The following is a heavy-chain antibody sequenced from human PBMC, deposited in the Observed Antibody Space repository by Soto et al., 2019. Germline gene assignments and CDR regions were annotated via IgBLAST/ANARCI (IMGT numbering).Heavy chain of an antibody. CDR1: GYTFTSSG. CDR2: ISAYNGNT. J-gene: IGHJ4*02. V-gene: IGHV1-18*01. CDR3: ARAPDERDFDH. Sequence: ASVKVSCKASGYTFTSSGISWVRQAPGQGLEWMGWISAYNGNTNYAQKFQGRVTMTTDTSTSTAYMELSSLRSEDTAVYYCARAPDERDFDHWGKGTLVTVCS.